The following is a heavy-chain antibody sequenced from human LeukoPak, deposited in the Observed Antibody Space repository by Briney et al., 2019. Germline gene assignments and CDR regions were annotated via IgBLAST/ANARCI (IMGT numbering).Heavy chain of an antibody. D-gene: IGHD2-2*01. CDR1: GFTFDDYA. J-gene: IGHJ5*02. V-gene: IGHV3-43*02. CDR2: ISGDGSST. CDR3: AKGSVGYRRSTSCWNDWFDP. Sequence: GGSLRLSCAASGFTFDDYAMYWVRQAPGKGLEWVSFISGDGSSTYFADSVKGRFTISRDNSKNSLYLQMNSLRTEDTAVYYCAKGSVGYRRSTSCWNDWFDPWGQGTLVTVSS.